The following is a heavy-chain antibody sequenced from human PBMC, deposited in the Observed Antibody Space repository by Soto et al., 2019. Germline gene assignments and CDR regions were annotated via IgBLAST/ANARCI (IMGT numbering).Heavy chain of an antibody. CDR2: ISSSGSTI. CDR3: ARVRYDFWSGYYNDGMDV. CDR1: GFTFSSYE. Sequence: VQLVESGGGLVQPGGSLRLSCAASGFTFSSYEMNWVRQAPGKGLEWVSYISSSGSTIYYADSVKGRFTISRDNAKNSLYLQMNSLRAEDTAVYYCARVRYDFWSGYYNDGMDVWGQGTTVTVSS. J-gene: IGHJ6*02. V-gene: IGHV3-48*03. D-gene: IGHD3-3*01.